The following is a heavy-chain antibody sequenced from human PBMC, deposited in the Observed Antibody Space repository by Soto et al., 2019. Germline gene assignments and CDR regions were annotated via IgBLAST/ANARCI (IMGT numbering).Heavy chain of an antibody. CDR2: ISAYNGNT. Sequence: QVQLVQSGAEVKKPGASVKVSCKASGYTFTSYGISWVRQAPGQGLEWMGWISAYNGNTNYSQNLQGRVTMTTDTATRTALMEIMSLRSDGTAVYYCARALPVLRVLAWSLGLHPDSSSYNMDVWGQGTPVTVSS. D-gene: IGHD3-3*01. J-gene: IGHJ6*02. V-gene: IGHV1-18*04. CDR1: GYTFTSYG. CDR3: ARALPVLRVLAWSLGLHPDSSSYNMDV.